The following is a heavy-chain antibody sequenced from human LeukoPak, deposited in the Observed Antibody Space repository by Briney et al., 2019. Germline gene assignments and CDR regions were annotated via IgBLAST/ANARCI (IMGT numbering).Heavy chain of an antibody. D-gene: IGHD3-10*01. V-gene: IGHV1-2*02. J-gene: IGHJ4*02. Sequence: ASVKVSCKASGYTFTGYYMHWVRQAPGQGLEWMGWINPNSGGTNYAQKFQGRVTMTRDTSISTAYMELSRLRSDDTAVYYCAREMVRGVSVYYCDYWGQGTLVTVSS. CDR3: AREMVRGVSVYYCDY. CDR1: GYTFTGYY. CDR2: INPNSGGT.